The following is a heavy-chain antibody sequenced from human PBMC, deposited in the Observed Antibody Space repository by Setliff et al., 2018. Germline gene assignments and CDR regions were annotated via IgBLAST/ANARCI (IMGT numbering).Heavy chain of an antibody. Sequence: PSETLSLTCTVSGGSISSSYWSWVRQPPGKGLEWVGYFYHSGSMNYNPSLKSRVTISLDTSKNQFSLKLSSVTAADTAVYYCVRGSYYDSSGYSPDFFDYWGQGTLVTVSS. J-gene: IGHJ4*02. CDR1: GGSISSSY. CDR3: VRGSYYDSSGYSPDFFDY. V-gene: IGHV4-59*08. CDR2: FYHSGSM. D-gene: IGHD3-22*01.